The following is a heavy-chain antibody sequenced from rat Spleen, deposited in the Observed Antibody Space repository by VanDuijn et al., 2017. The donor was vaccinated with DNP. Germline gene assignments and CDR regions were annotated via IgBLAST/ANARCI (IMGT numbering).Heavy chain of an antibody. J-gene: IGHJ2*01. CDR1: GFSLPNYG. V-gene: IGHV2S12*01. CDR2: ISSGGST. CDR3: ARWGDY. Sequence: QVQLKESGPGLVQPSQTLSLTCTVSGFSLPNYGVSWVRQPPGKGLEWIAAISSGGSTYYNSALKSRLSISRDTSKSQVFLKMNSLQTEDTAMYFCARWGDYWGQGVMVTVSS.